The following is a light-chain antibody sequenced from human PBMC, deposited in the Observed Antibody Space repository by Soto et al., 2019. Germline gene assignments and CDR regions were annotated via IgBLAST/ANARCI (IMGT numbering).Light chain of an antibody. CDR1: QSVTNSF. CDR2: GAS. Sequence: ESVLAQSPGTLSLSPGERATLSCRASQSVTNSFLAWYQQKPGQAPRLLIYGASRRATGIPDRFTGSGSGTDFTLTISRLEPEDFAVYYCQQYVTSPWAFGQGTQVEI. J-gene: IGKJ1*01. V-gene: IGKV3-20*01. CDR3: QQYVTSPWA.